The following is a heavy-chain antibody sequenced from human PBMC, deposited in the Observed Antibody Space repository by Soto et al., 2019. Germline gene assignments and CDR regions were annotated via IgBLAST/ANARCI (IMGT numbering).Heavy chain of an antibody. J-gene: IGHJ4*02. CDR1: GGCFGGFY. D-gene: IGHD6-13*01. CDR2: INHSGST. V-gene: IGHV4-34*04. CDR3: ARGLRPPPPFIRTAAAGQFDY. Sequence: SETLSPTCAVYGGCFGGFYWGWVRQPPGEGVGWVGEINHSGSTNDNPPLRRRATISVDTSKNQFPLKLSSVTAADTAVYYWARGLRPPPPFIRTAAAGQFDYWGQGTLVTVSS.